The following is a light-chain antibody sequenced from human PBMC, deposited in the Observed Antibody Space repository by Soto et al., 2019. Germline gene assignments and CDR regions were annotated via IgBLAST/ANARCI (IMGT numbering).Light chain of an antibody. J-gene: IGKJ1*01. CDR3: QQYNNWPRT. CDR2: GAS. CDR1: QSVSSN. V-gene: IGKV3-15*01. Sequence: EIVMTQSPATLSVSPGERATLSCRASQSVSSNLAWFQQKPGQAPRLLIYGASTRATGIPARFSGNGSGTEFTLTISSLQSEDFVVYYCQQYNNWPRTFGQGTKVDIK.